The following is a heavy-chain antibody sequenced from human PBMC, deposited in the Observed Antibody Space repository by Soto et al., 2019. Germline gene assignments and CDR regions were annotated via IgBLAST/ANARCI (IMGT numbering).Heavy chain of an antibody. Sequence: PSETLSLTCTVSGGSISSGGYYWSWIRQHPGKGLEWIGYIYYSGSTYYNPSLKSRVTISVDTSKNQFSLKLSSVTAADTAVYYCARVSITMIVVTHCAFDIWGQGTMVTVS. CDR2: IYYSGST. V-gene: IGHV4-31*03. CDR1: GGSISSGGYY. D-gene: IGHD3-22*01. CDR3: ARVSITMIVVTHCAFDI. J-gene: IGHJ3*02.